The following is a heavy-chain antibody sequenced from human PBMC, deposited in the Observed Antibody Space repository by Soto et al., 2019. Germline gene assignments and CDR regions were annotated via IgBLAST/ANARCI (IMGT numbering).Heavy chain of an antibody. D-gene: IGHD2-15*01. CDR1: GGSSSSYY. CDR3: ARRYGGTFDY. V-gene: IGHV4-59*08. CDR2: IYYSGST. J-gene: IGHJ4*02. Sequence: SETLSLTCTVSGGSSSSYYWSWIRQPPGKGLEWIGYIYYSGSTNYNPSLKSRVTISVDTSKNQFSLKLSSVTAADTAVYYCARRYGGTFDYWGQGTLVTVSS.